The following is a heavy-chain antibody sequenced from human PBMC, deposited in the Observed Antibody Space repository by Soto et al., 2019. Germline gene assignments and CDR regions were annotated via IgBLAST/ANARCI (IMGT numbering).Heavy chain of an antibody. CDR1: GGSFSGYY. D-gene: IGHD2-21*02. CDR3: ARHLPAARAFTALDY. CDR2: INHGGTT. Sequence: SETLSLTCAVHGGSFSGYYWDWIRQPPGKGLEWIGEINHGGTTNYNPSLKRRVTISVDSSKKQFSLNLRSVTAADTAVYYCARHLPAARAFTALDYWGQGTPVTVSS. J-gene: IGHJ4*02. V-gene: IGHV4-34*01.